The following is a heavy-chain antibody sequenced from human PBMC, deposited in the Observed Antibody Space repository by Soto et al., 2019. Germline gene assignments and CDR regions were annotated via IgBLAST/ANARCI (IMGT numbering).Heavy chain of an antibody. V-gene: IGHV1-69*02. CDR3: ARVRKGHYFDY. Sequence: QVQLVQSGAEVKKPGSSVKVSCKASGGTFSSYTISWVRQAPGQGLEWMGRIIPILGIANYAQKFQGRVTLTAAKPTSTAYMELSCLRSEDTAVYYCARVRKGHYFDYWGQGALVTVSS. CDR2: IIPILGIA. J-gene: IGHJ4*02. CDR1: GGTFSSYT.